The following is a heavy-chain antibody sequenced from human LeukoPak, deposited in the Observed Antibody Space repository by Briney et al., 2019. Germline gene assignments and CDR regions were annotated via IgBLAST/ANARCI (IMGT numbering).Heavy chain of an antibody. J-gene: IGHJ4*02. CDR3: ASNAEGVGSITIFGVVIGGIDY. V-gene: IGHV3-11*04. CDR1: GFTFSDYY. D-gene: IGHD3-3*01. CDR2: ITNSGSTI. Sequence: PGGSLRLSCAASGFTFSDYYMSWIRQAPGKGLEWVSYITNSGSTIYYADSVKGRFTISRDNSKNTLYLQMNSLRAEDTAVYYCASNAEGVGSITIFGVVIGGIDYWGQGTLVTVSS.